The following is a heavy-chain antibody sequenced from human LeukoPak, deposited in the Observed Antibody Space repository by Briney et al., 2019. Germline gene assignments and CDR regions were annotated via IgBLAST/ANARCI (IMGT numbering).Heavy chain of an antibody. CDR2: INHSGST. V-gene: IGHV4-34*01. CDR1: GGSFSGYY. CDR3: ASYSNYVYFDY. J-gene: IGHJ4*02. Sequence: SETLSLTRAVYGGSFSGYYWSWIRQPPGKGLEWIGEINHSGSTNYNPSLKSRVTISVDTSKNQFSLKLSSVTAADTAVYYCASYSNYVYFDYWGQGTLVTVSS. D-gene: IGHD4-11*01.